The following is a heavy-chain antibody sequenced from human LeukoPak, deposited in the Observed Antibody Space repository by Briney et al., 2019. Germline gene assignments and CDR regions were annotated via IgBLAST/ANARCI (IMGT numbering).Heavy chain of an antibody. J-gene: IGHJ4*02. Sequence: GASVKVSCKASGGTFSSYAISWVRQAPGQGLEWMGGIIPIFGTANYAQKFQGGVTITTDESTSTAYMELSSLRSEDTAVYYCARGVDILTGLNPSDGERWGQGTLVTVSS. V-gene: IGHV1-69*05. CDR1: GGTFSSYA. CDR3: ARGVDILTGLNPSDGER. CDR2: IIPIFGTA. D-gene: IGHD3-9*01.